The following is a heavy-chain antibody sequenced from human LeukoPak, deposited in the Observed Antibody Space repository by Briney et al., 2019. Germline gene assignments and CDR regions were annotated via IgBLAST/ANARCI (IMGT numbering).Heavy chain of an antibody. Sequence: ASVKVSCKASGCTFSSYAISWVRQAPGQGLEWMGGIIPIFGTANYAQKFQGRVTITADESTSTAYMELSSLRSEDTAVYYCARAGPSGSGDYAYWGQGTLVTVSS. CDR3: ARAGPSGSGDYAY. D-gene: IGHD4-17*01. J-gene: IGHJ4*02. CDR1: GCTFSSYA. CDR2: IIPIFGTA. V-gene: IGHV1-69*01.